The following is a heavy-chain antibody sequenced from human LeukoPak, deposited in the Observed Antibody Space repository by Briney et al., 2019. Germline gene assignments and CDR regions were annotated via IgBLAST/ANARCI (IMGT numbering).Heavy chain of an antibody. J-gene: IGHJ3*02. D-gene: IGHD1-26*01. CDR2: VSSSSSYI. CDR3: ARVGADAFDI. V-gene: IGHV3-21*01. CDR1: GFTFSSYS. Sequence: PGGSLRLSCAASGFTFSSYSMNWVRQAPGKGLEWVSSVSSSSSYIYYADSVKGRFTISRDNAKNSLYLQMKSLRAEDTAVYYCARVGADAFDIWGQGTMVTVSS.